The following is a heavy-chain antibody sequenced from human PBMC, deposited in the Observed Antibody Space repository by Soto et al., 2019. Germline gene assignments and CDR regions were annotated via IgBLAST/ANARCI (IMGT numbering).Heavy chain of an antibody. Sequence: PSETLSLTCTVSGGSISSYYWSWIRQPPGKGLEWIGYIYYSGSTNYNPSLKSRVTISVDTSKNQFSLKLSSVTAADTAVYYCARAGRGGSHNRRYLDYWGQGTLVTVPS. CDR2: IYYSGST. J-gene: IGHJ4*02. V-gene: IGHV4-59*01. CDR3: ARAGRGGSHNRRYLDY. D-gene: IGHD3-10*01. CDR1: GGSISSYY.